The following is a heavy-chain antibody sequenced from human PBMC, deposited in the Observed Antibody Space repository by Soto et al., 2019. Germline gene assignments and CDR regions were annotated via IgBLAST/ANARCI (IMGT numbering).Heavy chain of an antibody. Sequence: PGESLKISCKGSGSNFAGYWIAWVRQMPGKGLELMGIIYPSDSDTRYRPSFQVQVTISADKSISSAYLQWSSLRASDTAMYYCARGGVSTRNFDYWGQGTPVTVSS. CDR2: IYPSDSDT. CDR3: ARGGVSTRNFDY. D-gene: IGHD3-3*01. J-gene: IGHJ4*02. CDR1: GSNFAGYW. V-gene: IGHV5-51*01.